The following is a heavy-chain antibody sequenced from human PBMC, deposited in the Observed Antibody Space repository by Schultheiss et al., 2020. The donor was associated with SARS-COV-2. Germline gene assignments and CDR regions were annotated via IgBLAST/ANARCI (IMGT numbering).Heavy chain of an antibody. V-gene: IGHV3-21*01. D-gene: IGHD1-26*01. CDR2: ISSSSSYI. CDR3: AHLGATRRLIDAFDI. CDR1: GFTFSSYS. Sequence: GGSLRLSCAASGFTFSSYSMNWVRQAPGKGLEWVSSISSSSSYIYYADSVKGRFTISRDNAKNSLYLQMNSLRAEDTAVYYCAHLGATRRLIDAFDIWGQGRMVTVSS. J-gene: IGHJ3*02.